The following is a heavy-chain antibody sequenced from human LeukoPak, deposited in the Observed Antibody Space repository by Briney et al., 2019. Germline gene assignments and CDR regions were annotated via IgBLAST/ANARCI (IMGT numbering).Heavy chain of an antibody. CDR1: GFTFRSYA. V-gene: IGHV3-23*01. D-gene: IGHD3-9*01. J-gene: IGHJ6*02. Sequence: RPGGSLRLSCAASGFTFRSYAMSWVRQAPGKGLEWVSAISGSGVSTYYADSVKGRFTISRDNSKNTLYLQMNSLRAEDTAVYYCASTPYYDILTGYYSPLLLGYGMDVWGQGTTVTVSS. CDR3: ASTPYYDILTGYYSPLLLGYGMDV. CDR2: ISGSGVST.